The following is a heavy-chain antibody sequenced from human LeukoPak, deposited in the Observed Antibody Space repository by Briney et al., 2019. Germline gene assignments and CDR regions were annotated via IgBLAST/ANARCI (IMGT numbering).Heavy chain of an antibody. J-gene: IGHJ4*02. CDR1: GFTFANYA. Sequence: GGSLRLSCAASGFTFANYAMSWVRQAPGKGLEWVSGISGGGGSTYYADSVKGRFTISRDNSKNTLYLHMNSLRVDDTAVYFCAYYDSSGYYYGRLRYWGQGTPVTVSS. CDR2: ISGGGGST. D-gene: IGHD3-22*01. V-gene: IGHV3-23*01. CDR3: AYYDSSGYYYGRLRY.